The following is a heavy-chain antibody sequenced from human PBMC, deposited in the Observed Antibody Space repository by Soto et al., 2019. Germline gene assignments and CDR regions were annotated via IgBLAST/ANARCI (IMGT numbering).Heavy chain of an antibody. CDR2: ISGYNGKR. CDR1: AYTLTSYG. D-gene: IGHD6-13*01. J-gene: IGHJ4*02. CDR3: ARANTIAAAGTIFFDY. Sequence: QVQLVQSGADMKKPGASVKVSCKASAYTLTSYGISWVRQAPGQGLEWMGWISGYNGKRSSKQKFQGRLNMTTDTSTNTAYMELRSLGSDDTAVYYCARANTIAAAGTIFFDYWGQGTLVTVSS. V-gene: IGHV1-18*01.